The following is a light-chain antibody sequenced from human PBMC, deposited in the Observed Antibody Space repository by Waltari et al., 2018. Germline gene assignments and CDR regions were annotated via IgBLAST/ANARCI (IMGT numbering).Light chain of an antibody. CDR1: QSVSSSY. CDR2: GAS. CDR3: QQYGSSRT. Sequence: EIVLTQSPGTLSLSPGYRATLSCRASQSVSSSYLAWYQKKPGQAPRLLIYGASSRATGIPDRFSGSGSGTDFTLTISRLEPEDFAVYYCQQYGSSRTFGQGTKVEIK. V-gene: IGKV3-20*01. J-gene: IGKJ1*01.